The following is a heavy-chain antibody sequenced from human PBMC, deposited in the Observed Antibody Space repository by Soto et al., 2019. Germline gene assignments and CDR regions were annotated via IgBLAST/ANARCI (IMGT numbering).Heavy chain of an antibody. V-gene: IGHV1-69*17. D-gene: IGHD3-10*01. J-gene: IGHJ5*02. CDR3: ARDSRVATGAYH. CDR2: IIPIIGVT. CDR1: GDTFNSYV. Sequence: QVQLVQSGAEVKRPGSSVKGSCESSGDTFNSYVISWVRQAPGQGLEWMGGIIPIIGVTHYAQKFQSRVTLCALMSEGTAYMELTTLGSEDTAIYYCARDSRVATGAYHWYQGTLVTVTS.